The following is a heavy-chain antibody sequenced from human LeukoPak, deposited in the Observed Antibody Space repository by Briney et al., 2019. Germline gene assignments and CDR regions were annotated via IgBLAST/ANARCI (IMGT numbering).Heavy chain of an antibody. V-gene: IGHV1-24*01. Sequence: ASVKVSCKVSGYTLTELSMHWVRQAPGKGLEWMGGFDPEDGETIYAQKFQGRVTMTEDTSTDTAYMELRSLRSDDTAVYYCARAPYVYDILTGYYGPQTYYFDYWGQGTLVTVSS. CDR3: ARAPYVYDILTGYYGPQTYYFDY. CDR2: FDPEDGET. CDR1: GYTLTELS. J-gene: IGHJ4*02. D-gene: IGHD3-9*01.